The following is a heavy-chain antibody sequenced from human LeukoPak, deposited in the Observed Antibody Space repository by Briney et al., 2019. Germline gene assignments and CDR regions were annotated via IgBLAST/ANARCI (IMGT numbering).Heavy chain of an antibody. CDR1: GFTFSSYW. Sequence: GGSLRLSCAASGFTFSSYWMSWVRQAPGKGLEWVANIKQDGSEKYYVDSVKGRFTISRDNAKNSLYLQMNSLRAEDTAVYYCARDRYYYDSSGYPYWGQGTLVTVSS. V-gene: IGHV3-7*01. J-gene: IGHJ4*02. CDR2: IKQDGSEK. D-gene: IGHD3-22*01. CDR3: ARDRYYYDSSGYPY.